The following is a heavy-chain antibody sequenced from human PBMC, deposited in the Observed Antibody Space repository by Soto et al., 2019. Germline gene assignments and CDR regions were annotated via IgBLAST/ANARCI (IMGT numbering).Heavy chain of an antibody. J-gene: IGHJ3*02. Sequence: SETLSLTCSVSGVSIGSHFWSWTRQAPGKGPELVGYIYHTVNTNYNPALKSRVTISMDTSENQLSLQLSSVTAADTAVYYCARLQYTVVTALDIWGQGTMVTVSS. D-gene: IGHD2-15*01. CDR1: GVSIGSHF. V-gene: IGHV4-59*11. CDR2: IYHTVNT. CDR3: ARLQYTVVTALDI.